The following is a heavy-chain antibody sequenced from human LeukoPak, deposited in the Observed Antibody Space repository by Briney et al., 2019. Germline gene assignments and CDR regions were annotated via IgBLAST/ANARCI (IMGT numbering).Heavy chain of an antibody. CDR3: ARRGSSREDAFDI. J-gene: IGHJ3*02. CDR1: GGSISSYY. CDR2: IYFSGST. D-gene: IGHD6-13*01. Sequence: SETLSLTCTVSGGSISSYYWSWIRQPPGKGLEWIGYIYFSGSTNYNPSLKSRVTISVDTSKNQFSLKLSSVTAADTAVYYCARRGSSREDAFDIWGQGTMVTVSS. V-gene: IGHV4-59*12.